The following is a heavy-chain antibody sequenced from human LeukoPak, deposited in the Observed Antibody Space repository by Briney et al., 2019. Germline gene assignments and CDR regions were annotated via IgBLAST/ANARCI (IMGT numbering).Heavy chain of an antibody. D-gene: IGHD6-13*01. CDR1: GGTFSSYA. CDR3: AREGTSSWYHDAFDI. J-gene: IGHJ3*02. CDR2: IIPILGIA. V-gene: IGHV1-69*04. Sequence: SVKVSCKASGGTFSSYAIGWVRQAPGQGLEWMGRIIPILGIANYAQKFQGRVTITADKSTSTAYMELSSPRSEDTAVYYCAREGTSSWYHDAFDIWGQGTMVTVSS.